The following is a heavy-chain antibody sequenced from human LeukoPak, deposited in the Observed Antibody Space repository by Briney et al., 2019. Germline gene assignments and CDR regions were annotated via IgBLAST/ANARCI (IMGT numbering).Heavy chain of an antibody. CDR3: ARDPAAFRAPLAFDI. D-gene: IGHD2-2*01. V-gene: IGHV1-18*01. CDR1: GYTFTSYG. J-gene: IGHJ3*02. CDR2: ISAYNGNT. Sequence: ASVKVSCKASGYTFTSYGISWVRQAPGQGLEWMGRISAYNGNTNYAQKLQSRVTMTTDTSTSTAYMELRSLRSDDTAVYYCARDPAAFRAPLAFDIWGQGTMVTVSS.